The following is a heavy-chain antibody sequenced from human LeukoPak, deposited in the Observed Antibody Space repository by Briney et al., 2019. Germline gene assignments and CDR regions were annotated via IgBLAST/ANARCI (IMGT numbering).Heavy chain of an antibody. CDR1: GGTFSSYA. CDR2: IIPIFGTA. D-gene: IGHD3-9*01. V-gene: IGHV1-69*05. CDR3: ARSTTYYDIFTGSYFDP. J-gene: IGHJ5*02. Sequence: SVKVSCKASGGTFSSYAISWVRQAPGQGLEWMGGIIPIFGTANYAQKFQGRVTITTDESTSTAYMELSSLRSEDTAVYYCARSTTYYDIFTGSYFDPWGQGTLVTVSS.